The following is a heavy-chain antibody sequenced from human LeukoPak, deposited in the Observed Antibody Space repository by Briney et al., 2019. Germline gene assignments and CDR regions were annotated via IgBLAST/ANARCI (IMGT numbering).Heavy chain of an antibody. D-gene: IGHD3-16*01. CDR2: INHSRST. Sequence: SETLSLTCAVYGVSFSGYYWSWIRQPPGKGLEWIGEINHSRSTNYNPSLKSRVTISVDTSKNQFSLKLSSVTAADTAVYYCARGGGSRVRQRGHTFDYWGQGTLVTVSS. CDR3: ARGGGSRVRQRGHTFDY. V-gene: IGHV4-34*01. CDR1: GVSFSGYY. J-gene: IGHJ4*02.